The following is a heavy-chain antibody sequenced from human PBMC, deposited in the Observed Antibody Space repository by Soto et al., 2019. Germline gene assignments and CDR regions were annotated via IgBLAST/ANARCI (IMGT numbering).Heavy chain of an antibody. V-gene: IGHV4-59*01. CDR3: ARRIAGTIDY. Sequence: SETLSLTCTVSGGSISSYYWSWIRQPPGKGLEWIGYIYYSGSTNYNPSLKSRVTISVDTSKNQFSLKLSSVTAADTAVYYCARRIAGTIDYWGQGTLVTVSS. J-gene: IGHJ4*02. D-gene: IGHD1-20*01. CDR1: GGSISSYY. CDR2: IYYSGST.